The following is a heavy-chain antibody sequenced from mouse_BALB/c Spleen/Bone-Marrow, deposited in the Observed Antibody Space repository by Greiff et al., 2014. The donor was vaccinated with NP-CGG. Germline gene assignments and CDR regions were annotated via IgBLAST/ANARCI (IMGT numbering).Heavy chain of an antibody. CDR2: IDPANGNT. CDR1: GFNIKDTY. J-gene: IGHJ3*01. CDR3: ASYYYGSSSFAY. V-gene: IGHV14-3*02. Sequence: VHVKQSGAELVKPGASVKLSCTASGFNIKDTYMHWVKQRPEQGLEWIGRIDPANGNTKYDPKFQGKATMTADTSSNTAYLQLSSLTSEDTAVYYCASYYYGSSSFAYWGQGTLVTVSA. D-gene: IGHD1-1*01.